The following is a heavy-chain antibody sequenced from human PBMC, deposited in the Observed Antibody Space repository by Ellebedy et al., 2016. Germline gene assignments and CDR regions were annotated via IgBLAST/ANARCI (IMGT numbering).Heavy chain of an antibody. CDR1: GLNFNTFF. J-gene: IGHJ4*02. CDR2: ISPGSDIT. V-gene: IGHV3-23*01. CDR3: RQGHYADL. Sequence: GGSLRLXXTASGLNFNTFFMTWVRQAPGKGLEWVSTISPGSDITRLADSVKGRFTISRDNFKNSVYLRMDSLRVEDTAVYYCRQGHYADLWGQGTLVNVSS. D-gene: IGHD4-17*01.